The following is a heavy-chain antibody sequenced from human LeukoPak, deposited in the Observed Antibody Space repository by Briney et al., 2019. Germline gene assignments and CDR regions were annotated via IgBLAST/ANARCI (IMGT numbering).Heavy chain of an antibody. V-gene: IGHV4-61*02. Sequence: SETLSLTCTVSGGSISSGSYYWSWIRQPAGKGLEWIGRIYTSGSTNYNPSLKSRVTISVDTSKNQFSLKLSSVIAADTAVYYCAMYGGDAFDIWGQGTMVTVSS. D-gene: IGHD3-10*02. CDR1: GGSISSGSYY. CDR3: AMYGGDAFDI. CDR2: IYTSGST. J-gene: IGHJ3*02.